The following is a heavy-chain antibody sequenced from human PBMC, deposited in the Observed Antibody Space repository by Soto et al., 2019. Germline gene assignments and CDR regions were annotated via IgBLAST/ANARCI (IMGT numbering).Heavy chain of an antibody. CDR2: IFSSGTT. V-gene: IGHV4-30-4*01. CDR3: ARVPSPFDYYYAMDV. CDR1: GDSISSGNKY. J-gene: IGHJ6*02. Sequence: SETLSLTCTVSGDSISSGNKYWSWVRQPPGKGLEWIGYIFSSGTTYYNPSLKSRLTMSLDASQNQFSLKLNSLTDADTAVYFCARVPSPFDYYYAMDVWGQGTTVTVSS. D-gene: IGHD3-16*01.